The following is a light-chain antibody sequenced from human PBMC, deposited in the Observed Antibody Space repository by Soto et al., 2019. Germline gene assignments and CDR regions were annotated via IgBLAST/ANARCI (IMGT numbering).Light chain of an antibody. CDR3: QQHGSSPQT. CDR2: GAS. J-gene: IGKJ1*01. CDR1: QSVSSNY. Sequence: EIVLPQSPGTLSLSPGERATLSCRASQSVSSNYLAWYQQKPGQAPRLLIYGASSRATGIPDRCSGSGSGTDFTLTISRLEPEDFAVYYCQQHGSSPQTFGQGTKVDIK. V-gene: IGKV3-20*01.